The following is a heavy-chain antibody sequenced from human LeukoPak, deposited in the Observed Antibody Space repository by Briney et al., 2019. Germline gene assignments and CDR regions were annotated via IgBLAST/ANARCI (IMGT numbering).Heavy chain of an antibody. D-gene: IGHD3-9*01. J-gene: IGHJ6*02. Sequence: ASVKVSCKASGYTFTSYDINWVRQATGQGLEWMGWMNPNSGNTGYAQKFQGRVTMTRNTSISTAYMELSSLRSEDTAVYYCARVVRYFDWLPYYYYGMDVWGQGTTVTVSS. CDR2: MNPNSGNT. CDR3: ARVVRYFDWLPYYYYGMDV. V-gene: IGHV1-8*01. CDR1: GYTFTSYD.